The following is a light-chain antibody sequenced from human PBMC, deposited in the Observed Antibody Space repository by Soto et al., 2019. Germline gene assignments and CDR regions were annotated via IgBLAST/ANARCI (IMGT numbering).Light chain of an antibody. V-gene: IGLV2-14*01. CDR3: SSYTSTRTYV. CDR1: SSDIGTYNF. Sequence: QSALTQPASVSGSPGQSITISCTGTSSDIGTYNFVFWYQQHPGTVPKLIIYEVSSRPSGVSDRFSGSKSGNTASLTISGLQAEDEADYYCSSYTSTRTYVFGTGTKVTVL. CDR2: EVS. J-gene: IGLJ1*01.